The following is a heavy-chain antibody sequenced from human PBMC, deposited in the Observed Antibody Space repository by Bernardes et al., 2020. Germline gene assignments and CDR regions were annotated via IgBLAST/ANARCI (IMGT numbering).Heavy chain of an antibody. D-gene: IGHD2-21*01. V-gene: IGHV3-11*01. CDR3: VRVLGYGGNSGTFDF. Sequence: GGSLRLSCAASGFTFSDYYMSWIRQAPGKGLEWVSYISRSGSTIYYADSVKGRSTITRDNAKNSLHLQVNSLRAEDTAVYYFVRVLGYGGNSGTFDFWGQGTLVIVSS. J-gene: IGHJ4*02. CDR1: GFTFSDYY. CDR2: ISRSGSTI.